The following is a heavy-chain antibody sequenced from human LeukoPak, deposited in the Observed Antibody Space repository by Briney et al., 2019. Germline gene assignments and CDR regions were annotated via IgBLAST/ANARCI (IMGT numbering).Heavy chain of an antibody. CDR3: ARHMMTGYYKVIQFDY. D-gene: IGHD3-9*01. CDR2: INHSGST. V-gene: IGHV4-34*01. CDR1: GGSFSGYY. J-gene: IGHJ4*02. Sequence: PSETLSLTCAVYGGSFSGYYWSWIRQPPGKGLEWIGEINHSGSTNYNPSLKSRVTISVDTSKNQFSLKLSSVTAADTAVFYCARHMMTGYYKVIQFDYWGQGTLVTVSS.